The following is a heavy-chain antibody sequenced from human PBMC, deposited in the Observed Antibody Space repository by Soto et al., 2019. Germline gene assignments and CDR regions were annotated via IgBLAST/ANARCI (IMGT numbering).Heavy chain of an antibody. CDR3: AGRTVAVYRSDY. Sequence: QVQLQESGPGLVKPSGTLSLTCTVSGGSISTSAWWSWVRQPPGKGLEWIGEIFHSGGTNYNPSLMSRVTISVDESKNQFSLRLNSVTAADTAVYYCAGRTVAVYRSDYWGQGTLVTVSS. CDR2: IFHSGGT. J-gene: IGHJ4*02. V-gene: IGHV4-4*02. D-gene: IGHD6-19*01. CDR1: GGSISTSAW.